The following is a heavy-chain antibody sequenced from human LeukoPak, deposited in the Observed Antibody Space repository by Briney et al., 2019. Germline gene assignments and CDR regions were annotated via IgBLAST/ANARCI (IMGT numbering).Heavy chain of an antibody. CDR3: AKDEVFDY. V-gene: IGHV3-9*01. CDR2: ISWNSGSI. CDR1: GFTFDDYA. Sequence: ALRLSCAASGFTFDDYAMHWVRQAPGKGLEWVSGISWNSGSIGYADSVKGRFTISRDNAKNSLYLQMNSLRAEDTALYYCAKDEVFDYWGQGTLVTVSS. J-gene: IGHJ4*02.